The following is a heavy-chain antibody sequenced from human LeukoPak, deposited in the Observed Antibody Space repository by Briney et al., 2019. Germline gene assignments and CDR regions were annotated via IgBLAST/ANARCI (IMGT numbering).Heavy chain of an antibody. CDR3: AKAVGFYYYSGMDV. D-gene: IGHD4-23*01. V-gene: IGHV3-23*01. J-gene: IGHJ6*02. Sequence: GGSLRLSCAASGFTFSNWAITWVRQAPGMGLEWVSSISGDGGGTYYADSVKGRFTVSRDNSKNTLYLQMNSLRAEDTAVYYCAKAVGFYYYSGMDVWGQGATVTVS. CDR1: GFTFSNWA. CDR2: ISGDGGGT.